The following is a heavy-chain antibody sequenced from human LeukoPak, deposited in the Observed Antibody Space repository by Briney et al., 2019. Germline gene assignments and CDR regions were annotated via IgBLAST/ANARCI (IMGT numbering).Heavy chain of an antibody. D-gene: IGHD2-15*01. CDR1: GFTFSSCG. CDR3: AKDLYCSGVSCISSCMVV. CDR2: IRYDGSNK. Sequence: PGGSLRLSCAASGFTFSSCGMHWVRQAPGKGLEWVAFIRYDGSNKYYADSVKGRFTISRDNSKNTLYLQMNSLRAEDTAVYYCAKDLYCSGVSCISSCMVVRGKGTTVTVSS. J-gene: IGHJ6*03. V-gene: IGHV3-30*02.